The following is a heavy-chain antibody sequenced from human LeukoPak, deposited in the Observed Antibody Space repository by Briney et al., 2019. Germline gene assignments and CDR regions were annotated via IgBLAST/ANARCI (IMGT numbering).Heavy chain of an antibody. V-gene: IGHV4-31*03. J-gene: IGHJ4*02. Sequence: PSQTLSLTCTVSGGSISSGGYYWSWIRQHPGKGLEWIGYIYYSGSTYYNPSLKSRVTISVDTSKNQFSLKLSSVTAADTAVYYCARGPDYYDSSGYYYLDYWGQGTLVTVSS. CDR3: ARGPDYYDSSGYYYLDY. CDR1: GGSISSGGYY. D-gene: IGHD3-22*01. CDR2: IYYSGST.